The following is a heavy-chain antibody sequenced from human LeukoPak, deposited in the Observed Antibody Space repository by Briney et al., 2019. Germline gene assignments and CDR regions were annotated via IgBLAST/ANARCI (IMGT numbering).Heavy chain of an antibody. CDR1: GGSISSYY. Sequence: SETLSLTCTVSGGSISSYYWSWIRQPAGKGLEWIGRIYTSGSTNYNPSLKSRVTMSVDTSKNQFSLKLSSVTAADTAVYYCARDQSRWGRITMVRGVYDAFDIWGQGTMVTVSS. CDR2: IYTSGST. V-gene: IGHV4-4*07. CDR3: ARDQSRWGRITMVRGVYDAFDI. J-gene: IGHJ3*02. D-gene: IGHD3-10*01.